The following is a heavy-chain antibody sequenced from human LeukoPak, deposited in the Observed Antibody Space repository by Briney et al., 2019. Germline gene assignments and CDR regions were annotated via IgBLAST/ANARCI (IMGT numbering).Heavy chain of an antibody. D-gene: IGHD4-17*01. Sequence: ASVKVSFKASVGTFSIYAISWVRQAPGQRLEWMGGIIPIFGTANYAQKFQGRVTITTDESTSTAYMELSSLRSEDTAVYYCARDAYGDYARSWFDPWGQGTLVTVSS. CDR3: ARDAYGDYARSWFDP. V-gene: IGHV1-69*05. CDR2: IIPIFGTA. J-gene: IGHJ5*02. CDR1: VGTFSIYA.